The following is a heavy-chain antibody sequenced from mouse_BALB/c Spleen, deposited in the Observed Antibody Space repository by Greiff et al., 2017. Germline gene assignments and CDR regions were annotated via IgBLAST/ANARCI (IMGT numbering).Heavy chain of an antibody. CDR3: ARSYYGKGYFDV. Sequence: EVQLVESGGGLVKPGGSLKLSCAASGFTFSDYYMYWVRQTPEKRLEWVATISDGGSYTYYPDSVKGRFTISRDNAKNNLYLQMSSLKSEDTAMYYCARSYYGKGYFDVWGAGTTVTVSS. CDR2: ISDGGSYT. V-gene: IGHV5-4*02. D-gene: IGHD1-1*01. J-gene: IGHJ1*01. CDR1: GFTFSDYY.